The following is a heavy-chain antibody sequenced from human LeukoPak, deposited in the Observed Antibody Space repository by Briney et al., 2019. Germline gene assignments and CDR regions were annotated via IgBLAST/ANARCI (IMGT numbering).Heavy chain of an antibody. CDR3: TGRGDEGVDY. Sequence: PGGSLRLSCAASGFTFSGSAMHWVRQASGKGLEWVGRIRNKANSYATAYDESVKGRFTISRDDSKNTAYLQMNSLKTEDTAVYYCTGRGDEGVDYWGQGTLITVSS. CDR1: GFTFSGSA. CDR2: IRNKANSYAT. J-gene: IGHJ4*02. D-gene: IGHD7-27*01. V-gene: IGHV3-73*01.